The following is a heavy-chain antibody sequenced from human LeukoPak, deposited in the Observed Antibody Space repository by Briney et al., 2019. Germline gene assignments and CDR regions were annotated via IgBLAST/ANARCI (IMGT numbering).Heavy chain of an antibody. V-gene: IGHV4-59*01. D-gene: IGHD3-16*01. Sequence: SETLSLTCTVSGGSISSYYWSWIRQPPGKGLEWIGYIYCSGSTNYNPSLKSRVTIPVDTSKNQFSLKLSSVTAADTAVYYCARGSPWGWFDPWGQGTLVTVSS. CDR2: IYCSGST. J-gene: IGHJ5*02. CDR3: ARGSPWGWFDP. CDR1: GGSISSYY.